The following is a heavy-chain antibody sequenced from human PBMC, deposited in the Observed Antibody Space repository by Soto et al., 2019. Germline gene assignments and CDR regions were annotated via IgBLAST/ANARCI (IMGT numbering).Heavy chain of an antibody. Sequence: PSETLSLTCTVSGGSISSGGYYWSWIRQHPGKGLEWIGYIYYSGSTYYNPSLKSRVTISVDTSKNQFSLKLSSVTAADTAVYYCARVVLAAGPLQKKYYFDYWGQGTLVTVSS. CDR3: ARVVLAAGPLQKKYYFDY. V-gene: IGHV4-31*03. CDR2: IYYSGST. CDR1: GGSISSGGYY. D-gene: IGHD6-13*01. J-gene: IGHJ4*02.